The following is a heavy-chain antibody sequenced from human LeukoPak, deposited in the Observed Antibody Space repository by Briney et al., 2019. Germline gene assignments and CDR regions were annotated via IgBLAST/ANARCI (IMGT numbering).Heavy chain of an antibody. V-gene: IGHV4-39*01. J-gene: IGHJ4*02. CDR3: ARHVGDGYNRPHDY. CDR2: IYYSGST. CDR1: GGSISSSSYY. Sequence: SETLSLTCTVSGGSISSSSYYWGWIRQPPGKGLEWIGTIYYSGSTYYNPSLKSRVTISVDTSKNQFSLKLSSVTAADTAVYYCARHVGDGYNRPHDYWGQGTLVTVSS. D-gene: IGHD5-24*01.